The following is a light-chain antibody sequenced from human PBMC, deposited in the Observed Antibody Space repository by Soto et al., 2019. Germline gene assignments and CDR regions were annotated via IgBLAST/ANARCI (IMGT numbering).Light chain of an antibody. V-gene: IGKV3-11*01. J-gene: IGKJ4*01. CDR3: QQRINWPLT. CDR1: QSVSSY. Sequence: EIVLTQSPATLSLSPGERATLSCRASQSVSSYLVWYQQKPGQAPRLLIYDASNRATGIPARFSGSGSGTDFTLTISSLEPEDFAVYYCQQRINWPLTFGGGTKVGIK. CDR2: DAS.